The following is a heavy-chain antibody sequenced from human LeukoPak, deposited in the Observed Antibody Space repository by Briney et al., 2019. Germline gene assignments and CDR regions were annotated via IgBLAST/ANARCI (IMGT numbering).Heavy chain of an antibody. D-gene: IGHD5-12*01. V-gene: IGHV3-21*01. J-gene: IGHJ4*02. Sequence: GGSLRLSCAASGFTFSSYSMNWVRQAPGKGLEWVSSIRSSSSYIYYADSVKGRLTISRDNAKNSLYLEMNSLRAEDTAVYYCARDLVYSGYDPYYFDYWGQGTLVTVSS. CDR3: ARDLVYSGYDPYYFDY. CDR1: GFTFSSYS. CDR2: IRSSSSYI.